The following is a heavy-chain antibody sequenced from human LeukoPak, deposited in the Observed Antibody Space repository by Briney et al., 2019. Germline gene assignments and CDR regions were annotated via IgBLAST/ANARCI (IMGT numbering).Heavy chain of an antibody. CDR3: ASFYGSGSYYPKPDY. CDR1: GGSLSSSSYY. D-gene: IGHD3-10*01. CDR2: IYYSGST. Sequence: SETLSLTCTVSGGSLSSSSYYWGWIRQPPGKGLEWIGSIYYSGSTYYNPSLKSRVTISVDTSKNQFSLKLSSVTAADTAVYYCASFYGSGSYYPKPDYWGQGTLVTVSS. J-gene: IGHJ4*02. V-gene: IGHV4-39*01.